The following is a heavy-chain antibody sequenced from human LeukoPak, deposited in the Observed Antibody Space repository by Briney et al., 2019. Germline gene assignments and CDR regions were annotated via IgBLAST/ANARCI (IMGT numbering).Heavy chain of an antibody. CDR3: ARVGGEWELSLYYFDY. CDR1: GGTFSSYA. J-gene: IGHJ4*02. D-gene: IGHD1-26*01. CDR2: IIPIFGTA. V-gene: IGHV1-69*01. Sequence: ASVKVSCKASGGTFSSYAISWVRQAPGQGLEWMGGIIPIFGTANYAQKFQGRVTITADESTSTAYMELSSLRSEDTAVYYCARVGGEWELSLYYFDYWGQGTLVTVSS.